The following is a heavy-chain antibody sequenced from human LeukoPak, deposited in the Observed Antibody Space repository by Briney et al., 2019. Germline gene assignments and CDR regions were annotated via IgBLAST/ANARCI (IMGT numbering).Heavy chain of an antibody. CDR1: GFTFSIYW. D-gene: IGHD6-19*01. V-gene: IGHV3-7*05. J-gene: IGHJ1*01. Sequence: PGGSLRLSCAASGFTFSIYWMTWVRQAPGKGLEWVANIKPDVSWKSYVDSVKGRFIISRDNAKKSLYLEMNSLRAEDTAVYYCASKIAVAGPAEYFQHWGQGTLVTVSS. CDR2: IKPDVSWK. CDR3: ASKIAVAGPAEYFQH.